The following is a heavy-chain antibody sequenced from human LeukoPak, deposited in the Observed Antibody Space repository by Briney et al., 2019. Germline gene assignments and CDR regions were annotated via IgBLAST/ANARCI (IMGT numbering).Heavy chain of an antibody. CDR3: AKASGWPPRYGMDV. V-gene: IGHV3-9*01. Sequence: PGRSLRLSCAASGFIFDDYAMHWVRQAPGKGLEWVSGISWNSNSIDYADSVKGRFTISRDNARNSLYLQMNSLRGEDTALYYCAKASGWPPRYGMDVWGQGTTVTVSS. J-gene: IGHJ6*02. D-gene: IGHD6-19*01. CDR2: ISWNSNSI. CDR1: GFIFDDYA.